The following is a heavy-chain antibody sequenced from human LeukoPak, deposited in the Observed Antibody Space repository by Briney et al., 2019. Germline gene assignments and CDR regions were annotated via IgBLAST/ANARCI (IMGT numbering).Heavy chain of an antibody. J-gene: IGHJ4*02. D-gene: IGHD7-27*01. V-gene: IGHV3-33*01. CDR3: ARDRGDPDYYFDQ. CDR1: GFTFSSYG. CDR2: VWYDGSEK. Sequence: GGSLRLSCAASGFTFSSYGIHWVRQAPGKGLEWVAAVWYDGSEKYYADSVKGRFTISRDNSKNTLYLQMNSLRAEDTAIYYCARDRGDPDYYFDQWGQGTLVTVSS.